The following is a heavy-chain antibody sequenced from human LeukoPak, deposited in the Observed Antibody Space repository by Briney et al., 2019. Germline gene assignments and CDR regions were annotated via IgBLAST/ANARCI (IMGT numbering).Heavy chain of an antibody. J-gene: IGHJ1*01. CDR3: TKDLGL. CDR2: IKSETDGGTT. Sequence: PGGSLTLSCAVSGFTSNTAWMSWVRQAPGKGLEYIGRIKSETDGGTTYYAAPLKGRFTISRDDSKNTLYLQMNSLKIEDTALYYCTKDLGLWGQGTLVTVSS. CDR1: GFTSNTAW. V-gene: IGHV3-15*01.